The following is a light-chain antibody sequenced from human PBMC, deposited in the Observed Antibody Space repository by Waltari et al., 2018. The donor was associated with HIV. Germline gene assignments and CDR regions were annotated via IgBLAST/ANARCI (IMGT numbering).Light chain of an antibody. J-gene: IGKJ2*01. CDR2: DAS. CDR1: QDISNY. Sequence: DTLMTPSPSSLSSSVGFRVTTTCQASQDISNYLNWYQQKPGKAPKLLLYDASNLETGVPSRFSGRGSGTDFTFTISSLQPEDIATYYCQRYDNLPSYTFGQGTKLEIK. CDR3: QRYDNLPSYT. V-gene: IGKV1-33*01.